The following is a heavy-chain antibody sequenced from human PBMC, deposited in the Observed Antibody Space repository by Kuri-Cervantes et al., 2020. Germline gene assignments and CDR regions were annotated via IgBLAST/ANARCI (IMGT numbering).Heavy chain of an antibody. CDR3: ARIKSSSTQYYYYYYMDV. V-gene: IGHV3-48*04. J-gene: IGHJ6*03. Sequence: GESLKISCAASGFTFSSYSMNWVRQAPGKGLEWVSYISSSSSTIYYADSVKGRFTISRDNAKNSLYLQMNSLRAEDTAVYYCARIKSSSTQYYYYYYMDVWGKGTTVTV. CDR1: GFTFSSYS. CDR2: ISSSSSTI. D-gene: IGHD6-6*01.